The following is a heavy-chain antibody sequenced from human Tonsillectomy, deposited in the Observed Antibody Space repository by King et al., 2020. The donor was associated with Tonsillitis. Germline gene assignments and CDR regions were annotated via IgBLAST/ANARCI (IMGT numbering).Heavy chain of an antibody. V-gene: IGHV4-59*08. CDR2: IYYSGST. D-gene: IGHD3-3*01. J-gene: IGHJ6*03. CDR3: ARRMEYYYYYMDV. Sequence: QLQESGPGLVKPSETLSLTCTVSGGSISSYYWSWIRQPPGKGLEWIGYIYYSGSTNYNPSLKSRVTISVDTSKNQFSLKLSSVTAADTAVYYCARRMEYYYYYMDVWGNGTTVTVSS. CDR1: GGSISSYY.